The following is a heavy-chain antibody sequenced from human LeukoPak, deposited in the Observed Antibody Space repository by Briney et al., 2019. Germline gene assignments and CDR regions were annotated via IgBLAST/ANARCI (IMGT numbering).Heavy chain of an antibody. Sequence: GGSLRLSCAASGFTFSSYAMSWVRQAPGKGLEWVSAISGSGGSTYYADSVKGRFTISRDNSKNTLYLQMNGLRAEDTAVYYCAKAPPSSPYYYDSSGYSGPPDYWGQGTLVTVSS. CDR2: ISGSGGST. V-gene: IGHV3-23*01. CDR3: AKAPPSSPYYYDSSGYSGPPDY. CDR1: GFTFSSYA. D-gene: IGHD3-22*01. J-gene: IGHJ4*02.